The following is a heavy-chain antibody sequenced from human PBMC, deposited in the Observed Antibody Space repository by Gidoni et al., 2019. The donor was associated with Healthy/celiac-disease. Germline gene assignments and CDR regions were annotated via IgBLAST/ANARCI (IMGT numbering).Heavy chain of an antibody. D-gene: IGHD1-7*01. CDR3: ARVYNWNYLGWFDP. V-gene: IGHV4-34*01. Sequence: QVQLQQWGAGLLKPSETLSLTCAVYGGSFSGYYWCWIRQPPGKGLEWIGEINHSGSTNYNPSLKSRVTISVDTSKNQFSLKLSSVTAADTAVYYCARVYNWNYLGWFDPWGQGTLVTVSS. CDR1: GGSFSGYY. CDR2: INHSGST. J-gene: IGHJ5*02.